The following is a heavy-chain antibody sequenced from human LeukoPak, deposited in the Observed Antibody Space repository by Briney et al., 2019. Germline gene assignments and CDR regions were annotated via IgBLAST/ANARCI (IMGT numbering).Heavy chain of an antibody. CDR2: IRQDGSEK. D-gene: IGHD5-12*01. V-gene: IGHV3-7*03. CDR1: GFTFSNYW. J-gene: IGHJ4*02. CDR3: ARAVWIWDY. Sequence: RGSLRLSCAASGFTFSNYWMSWVRQAPGKGLEWVANIRQDGSEKYYVDSVKGRFTISRDNAKNSLYLQMNSLRAEDTAVYYCARAVWIWDYWGQGTLVTVSS.